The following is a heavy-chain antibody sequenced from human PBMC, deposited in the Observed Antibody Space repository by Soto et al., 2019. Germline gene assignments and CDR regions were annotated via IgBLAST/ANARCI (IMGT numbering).Heavy chain of an antibody. V-gene: IGHV4-59*01. D-gene: IGHD3-3*02. J-gene: IGHJ6*03. CDR1: GGSIGSYY. CDR2: IYYRGST. Sequence: PSETLSLTCPVSGGSIGSYYWSWIRQPPGKGLEWIGYIYYRGSTNYNPSLKRRVTISVDTSKNQFSLKQSSVTAAATSGYNSARGGMTHSPYFYYVDVCGRGTTVNVSS. CDR3: ARGGMTHSPYFYYVDV.